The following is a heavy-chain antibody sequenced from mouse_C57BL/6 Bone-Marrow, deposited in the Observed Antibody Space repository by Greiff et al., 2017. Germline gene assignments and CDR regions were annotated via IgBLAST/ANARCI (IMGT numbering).Heavy chain of an antibody. CDR2: IYPRSGNT. Sequence: VKLMESGAELARPGASVKLSCKASGYTFTSYGISWVKQRTGQGLEWIGEIYPRSGNTYYNEKFKGKATLTADKSSSTAYMELRSLTSEDSAVYFCATYDDYDEFAYWGQGTLVTVSA. V-gene: IGHV1-81*01. J-gene: IGHJ3*01. CDR3: ATYDDYDEFAY. CDR1: GYTFTSYG. D-gene: IGHD2-4*01.